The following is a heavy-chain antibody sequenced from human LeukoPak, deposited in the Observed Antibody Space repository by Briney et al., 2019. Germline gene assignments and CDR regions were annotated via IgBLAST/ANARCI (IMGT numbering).Heavy chain of an antibody. Sequence: GASVKVSCKASGGTFSSYTISWVRQAPGQGLEWVGRIIPILGIANYAQKFQGRVTITADKSTSTAYMELSSLRSEDTAVYFCARAPSSHSSGWYGVDYWGQGTLVTVSS. D-gene: IGHD6-19*01. CDR2: IIPILGIA. V-gene: IGHV1-69*02. CDR1: GGTFSSYT. CDR3: ARAPSSHSSGWYGVDY. J-gene: IGHJ4*02.